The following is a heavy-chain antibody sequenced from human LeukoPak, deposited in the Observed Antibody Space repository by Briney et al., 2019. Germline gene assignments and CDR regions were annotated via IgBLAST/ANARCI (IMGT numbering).Heavy chain of an antibody. CDR3: ARGKFTMVRGVPPYYFDY. D-gene: IGHD3-10*01. Sequence: GGSLRLSCAASGFTVSSNYMSWVRQAPGKGLEWVSVIYSGGSTYYADSVKGRFTISRDNSKNTLYLQMNNPRAEDTAVYYCARGKFTMVRGVPPYYFDYWGQGTLVTVSS. CDR1: GFTVSSNY. V-gene: IGHV3-53*01. CDR2: IYSGGST. J-gene: IGHJ4*02.